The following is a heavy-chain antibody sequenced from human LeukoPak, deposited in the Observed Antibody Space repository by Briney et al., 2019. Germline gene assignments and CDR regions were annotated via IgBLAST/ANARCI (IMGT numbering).Heavy chain of an antibody. D-gene: IGHD3-22*01. Sequence: GGSLRLSCAASGFTFSSYAMHWVRQAPGKGLEWVAVISYDGSNKYYADSVTGRFTISRDNSKNTLYLQMNSLRAEDTAVYYCARHGPARYYDSSGYYRGAFDIWGQGTMVTVSS. J-gene: IGHJ3*02. CDR1: GFTFSSYA. CDR3: ARHGPARYYDSSGYYRGAFDI. CDR2: ISYDGSNK. V-gene: IGHV3-30-3*01.